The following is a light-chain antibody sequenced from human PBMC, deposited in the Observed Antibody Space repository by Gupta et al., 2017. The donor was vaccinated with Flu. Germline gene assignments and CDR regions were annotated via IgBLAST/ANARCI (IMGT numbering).Light chain of an antibody. Sequence: SLYSTGGDRVTITCRASQSISSYLNWYQQKPGKAPKILIYAASGLQSGVPSRFSGSGSGTDFTLTISSLQPEDFTTYYCQQSYSTPWTFGQGTKVEI. CDR2: AAS. CDR3: QQSYSTPWT. V-gene: IGKV1-39*01. J-gene: IGKJ1*01. CDR1: QSISSY.